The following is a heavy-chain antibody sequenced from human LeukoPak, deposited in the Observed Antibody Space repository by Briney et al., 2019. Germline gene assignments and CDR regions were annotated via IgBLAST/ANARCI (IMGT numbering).Heavy chain of an antibody. J-gene: IGHJ3*02. CDR1: GFSFNNYW. CDR2: INGRSNYI. Sequence: GGSLRLSCAASGFSFNNYWMSWVRQAPGKGLEWVSSINGRSNYIYYADSVEGRFAISRDNAKNSLYLQMNSLRVEDTAVYYCAREDGIVGDSSAFDIWGQGTMVTVSS. CDR3: AREDGIVGDSSAFDI. V-gene: IGHV3-21*01. D-gene: IGHD1-26*01.